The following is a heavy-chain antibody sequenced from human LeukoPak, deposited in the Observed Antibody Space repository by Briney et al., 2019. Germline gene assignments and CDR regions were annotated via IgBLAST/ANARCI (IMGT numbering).Heavy chain of an antibody. CDR3: ARVILEDEYYYDSWAFDI. CDR2: INNSGST. CDR1: VWSFSGYY. V-gene: IGHV4-34*01. Sequence: SWTLSVTCAVYVWSFSGYYWSWLRQPRGKGREGIGEINNSGSTKYNQYPKSRVTISVDTSKNQFSLKLSSATAADTAVYYCARVILEDEYYYDSWAFDIWGKGTMVTVSS. J-gene: IGHJ3*02. D-gene: IGHD3-22*01.